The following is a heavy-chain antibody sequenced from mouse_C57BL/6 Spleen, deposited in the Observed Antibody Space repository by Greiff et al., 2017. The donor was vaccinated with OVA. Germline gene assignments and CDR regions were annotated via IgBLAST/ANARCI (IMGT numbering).Heavy chain of an antibody. V-gene: IGHV5-17*01. CDR2: ISSGSSTI. Sequence: EVKLVESGGGLVKPGGSLKLSCAASGFTFSDYGMHWVRQAPEQGLEWVAYISSGSSTIYYADTVKGRFTISRDNAKNTLFLQMTRLRSEDTAMYYCARPHYYGSSYEVDYGGQGTTLTVSS. D-gene: IGHD1-1*01. CDR1: GFTFSDYG. CDR3: ARPHYYGSSYEVDY. J-gene: IGHJ2*01.